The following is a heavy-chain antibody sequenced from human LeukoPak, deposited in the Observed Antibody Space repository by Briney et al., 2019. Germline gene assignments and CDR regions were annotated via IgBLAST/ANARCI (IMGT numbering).Heavy chain of an antibody. V-gene: IGHV4-4*07. CDR3: ASRSVSGFDY. Sequence: SETLSLTCTVSGGSISTYYWSWIRQPAGKGLEWIGRSYTSGSSNYNPSHKSRVTISVDKSKNQFSLKLSSVTAADTAVYYCASRSVSGFDYWGQGTLVTVSS. D-gene: IGHD6-19*01. CDR2: SYTSGSS. CDR1: GGSISTYY. J-gene: IGHJ4*02.